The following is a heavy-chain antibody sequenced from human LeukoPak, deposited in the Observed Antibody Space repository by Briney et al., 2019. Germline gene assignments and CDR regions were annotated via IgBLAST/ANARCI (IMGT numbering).Heavy chain of an antibody. V-gene: IGHV4-4*07. J-gene: IGHJ4*02. D-gene: IGHD4-17*01. CDR1: GGSISSYY. Sequence: PSETLSLTCTVSGGSISSYYWSCIRQPAGKGLEWIGRIYTSGSTNYNPSLKSRVTMSVDTSKNQFSLKLSSVTAADTAVYYCARGLVTTAQDYFDYWGQGTLVTVSS. CDR2: IYTSGST. CDR3: ARGLVTTAQDYFDY.